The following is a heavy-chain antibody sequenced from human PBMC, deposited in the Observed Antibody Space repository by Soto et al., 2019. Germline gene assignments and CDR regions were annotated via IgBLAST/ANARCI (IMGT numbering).Heavy chain of an antibody. D-gene: IGHD1-1*01. CDR3: VRGDNWNDEASDY. J-gene: IGHJ4*02. V-gene: IGHV3-33*01. CDR2: IWSEGNNR. Sequence: QVQLVEAGGGVVQPGRSLRLSCAASGFMFSNHGMHWVRQAPGKGLEWVEVIWSEGNNRYYADSVKGRFTISRDNSKNTGYLQMNSLRAEDTAVYYCVRGDNWNDEASDYWGQGTLVTVSS. CDR1: GFMFSNHG.